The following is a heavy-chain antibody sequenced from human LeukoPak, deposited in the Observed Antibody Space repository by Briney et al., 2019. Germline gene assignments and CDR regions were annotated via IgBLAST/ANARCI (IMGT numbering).Heavy chain of an antibody. CDR2: IYYSGST. CDR1: GGSISSYY. V-gene: IGHV4-59*08. Sequence: PSETLSLTCTVSGGSISSYYWSWIRQPPGKGLEWIGYIYYSGSTNYNPSLKSRVTISVDTSKNQFSLKLSSVTAADTAVYYCARGLGSSYAFGYMDVWGKGTTVTVSS. J-gene: IGHJ6*03. D-gene: IGHD6-13*01. CDR3: ARGLGSSYAFGYMDV.